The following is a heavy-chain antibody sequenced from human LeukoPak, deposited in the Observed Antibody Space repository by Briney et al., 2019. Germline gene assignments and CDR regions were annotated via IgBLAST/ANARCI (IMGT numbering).Heavy chain of an antibody. CDR2: ISAYSGNT. V-gene: IGHV1-18*01. D-gene: IGHD2-2*01. CDR3: ARSPYCSSTSCYSHFDP. J-gene: IGHJ5*02. Sequence: EASVKVSCKASGYTFTNYLITWVRQAPGQGLEWMGWISAYSGNTNSAPKLQGRVTMTTDTSTSTAYMELRSLRSDDTAVYYCARSPYCSSTSCYSHFDPWGQGTLVTVSS. CDR1: GYTFTNYL.